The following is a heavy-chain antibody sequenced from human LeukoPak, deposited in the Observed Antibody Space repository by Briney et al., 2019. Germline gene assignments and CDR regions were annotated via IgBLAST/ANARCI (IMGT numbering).Heavy chain of an antibody. CDR2: VGGGGQRT. Sequence: PGGSLRLSCAASGFTFSSYSMNWVRQAPGMGLEWVSGVGGGGQRTHYADSVKGRFTISRDNSKNTLYLQMNSLRAEDTAVYYCAKDRGYYVDTGTINFWGQGTLVTVSS. CDR1: GFTFSSYS. V-gene: IGHV3-23*01. D-gene: IGHD2-15*01. CDR3: AKDRGYYVDTGTINF. J-gene: IGHJ4*02.